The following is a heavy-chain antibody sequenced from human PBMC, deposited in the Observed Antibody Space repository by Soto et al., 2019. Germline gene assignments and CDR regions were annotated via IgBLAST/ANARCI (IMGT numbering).Heavy chain of an antibody. D-gene: IGHD3-10*01. V-gene: IGHV5-10-1*01. CDR2: IDPSDSYT. CDR3: ARPSFGDLGLYYYYGMDV. CDR1: GYSFTSYW. J-gene: IGHJ6*02. Sequence: GESLKISWKGSGYSFTSYWISWVRQMPGKGLEWMGRIDPSDSYTNYSPSFQGHVTISADKSISTAYLQWSSLKASDTAMYYCARPSFGDLGLYYYYGMDVWGQGTTVTVSS.